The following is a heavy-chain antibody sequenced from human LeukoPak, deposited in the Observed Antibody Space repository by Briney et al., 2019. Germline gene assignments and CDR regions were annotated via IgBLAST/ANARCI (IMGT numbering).Heavy chain of an antibody. V-gene: IGHV3-30*02. CDR3: AKGYGSGNFEFDP. J-gene: IGHJ5*02. Sequence: PGGSLRLSCAASGLTFSSYGMYWVRQAPGKGLEWVAFIRYDGSNNYYGDSVKGRFTISRDNSKNTLYLQMNSLRAEDTAVYYCAKGYGSGNFEFDPWGQGTLVTVSS. CDR1: GLTFSSYG. D-gene: IGHD3-10*01. CDR2: IRYDGSNN.